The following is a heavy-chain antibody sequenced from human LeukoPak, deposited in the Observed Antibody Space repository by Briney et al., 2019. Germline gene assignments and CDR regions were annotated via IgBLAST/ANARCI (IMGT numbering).Heavy chain of an antibody. Sequence: SETLSLTCAVYGGPFSGYYWSWIRQPPGKGLNWIGEINHSGSTNYNPSLKSRVTTSVDTSKNQSSLKLSSVAAADTAVYYCARRRVVAAAYYYYYYYMDVWGKGTTVTISS. V-gene: IGHV4-34*01. J-gene: IGHJ6*03. CDR1: GGPFSGYY. CDR3: ARRRVVAAAYYYYYYYMDV. D-gene: IGHD2-15*01. CDR2: INHSGST.